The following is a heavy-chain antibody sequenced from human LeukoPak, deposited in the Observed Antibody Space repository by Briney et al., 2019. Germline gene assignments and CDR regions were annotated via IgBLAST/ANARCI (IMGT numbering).Heavy chain of an antibody. CDR3: ARGYNWNYGFDY. Sequence: GRSLRLSCAASGFTFSSYAMHWVRQAPGKGLEWVAVISYDGSNKYYADSVKGRFTISRDNSKNTLYLQMNSLRAEDTAVYYCARGYNWNYGFDYWGQGTLVTVSS. D-gene: IGHD1-7*01. J-gene: IGHJ4*02. CDR1: GFTFSSYA. V-gene: IGHV3-30*04. CDR2: ISYDGSNK.